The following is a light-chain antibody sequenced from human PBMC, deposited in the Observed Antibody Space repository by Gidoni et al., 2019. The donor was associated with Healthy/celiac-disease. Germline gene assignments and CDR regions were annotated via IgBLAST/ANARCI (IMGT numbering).Light chain of an antibody. CDR2: GAS. CDR3: QQYGSSSWT. Sequence: IVLTQSPGTLSLSPGERATLSCRASQSVSSSYLAWYQQKPGQPPRLLIYGASSRATGIPDRFSGSGSGTDFTLTISRLEPEDFAVYYCQQYGSSSWTFGQGTKVEIK. CDR1: QSVSSSY. J-gene: IGKJ1*01. V-gene: IGKV3-20*01.